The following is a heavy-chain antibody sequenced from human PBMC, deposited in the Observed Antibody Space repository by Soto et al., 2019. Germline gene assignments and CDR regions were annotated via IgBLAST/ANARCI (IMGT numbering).Heavy chain of an antibody. Sequence: ESLKISCKGFGYSFSNYWIAWVRQMPGKGLEWMGIIYPADSDTRYSPSFQGQVTISADKYISTAYLQWNSLKASDTAMYYCARQFHDNSGGGFYYYGLDVWGLGTTVTVSS. V-gene: IGHV5-51*01. J-gene: IGHJ6*02. D-gene: IGHD2-15*01. CDR1: GYSFSNYW. CDR2: IYPADSDT. CDR3: ARQFHDNSGGGFYYYGLDV.